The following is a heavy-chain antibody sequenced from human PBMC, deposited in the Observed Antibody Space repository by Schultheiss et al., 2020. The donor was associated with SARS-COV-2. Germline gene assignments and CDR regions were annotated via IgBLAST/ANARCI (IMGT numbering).Heavy chain of an antibody. CDR1: GGFIINNQ. Sequence: SETLSLTCTVSGGFIINNQWSWIRQPPGKGLEWIGFIHYSGNTNYNPSLKSRVTMSVDMSRNQFSLRLSSVTAADTAVYYCARGRRGMITFGGVIVNWFDPWGQGTLVTVSS. D-gene: IGHD3-16*02. CDR2: IHYSGNT. CDR3: ARGRRGMITFGGVIVNWFDP. V-gene: IGHV4-59*01. J-gene: IGHJ5*02.